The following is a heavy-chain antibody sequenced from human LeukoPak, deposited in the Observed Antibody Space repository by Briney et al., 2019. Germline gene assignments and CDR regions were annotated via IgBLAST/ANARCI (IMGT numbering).Heavy chain of an antibody. D-gene: IGHD2-2*01. CDR2: IRYDGSNK. CDR3: AKGFIVVVPAAFDY. V-gene: IGHV3-30*02. CDR1: GFTFSSYG. J-gene: IGHJ4*02. Sequence: GGSLRLSCAASGFTFSSYGMHWVRQAPGKGLEWVAFIRYDGSNKYYADSVKGRFTISRDNSKNTLYLQMNSLRAEDMAVYYCAKGFIVVVPAAFDYWGQGTLVTVSS.